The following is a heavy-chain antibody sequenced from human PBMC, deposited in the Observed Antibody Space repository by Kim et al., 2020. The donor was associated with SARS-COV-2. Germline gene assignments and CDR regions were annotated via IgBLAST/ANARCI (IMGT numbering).Heavy chain of an antibody. J-gene: IGHJ4*02. D-gene: IGHD5-18*01. CDR2: ICCSGGST. CDR1: GFTFSSYA. Sequence: GGSLRLSCAASGFTFSSYAMSWVRQAPGKGLEWVAAICCSGGSTYYADSVKGRFTISRDNSKNTLYLQMNSLRAEDTAVYYCAKSRNSYPDDYWGQGTLVTVSS. CDR3: AKSRNSYPDDY. V-gene: IGHV3-23*01.